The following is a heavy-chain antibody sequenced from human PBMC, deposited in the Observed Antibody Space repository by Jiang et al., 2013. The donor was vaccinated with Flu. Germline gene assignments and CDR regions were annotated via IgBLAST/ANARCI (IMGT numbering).Heavy chain of an antibody. D-gene: IGHD3-10*01. CDR1: GFTFSYYA. J-gene: IGHJ4*02. Sequence: VQLVESGGGVVQPGRSLRLSCAASGFTFSYYAMHWVRQAPGKGLEWVAVISYDGSNKYYADSVKGRFTISRDNSKNTLYVQMNSLRAEDMALYYCARWYDSGSSNYFDYWGQGTLVTVSS. V-gene: IGHV3-30-3*01. CDR2: ISYDGSNK. CDR3: ARWYDSGSSNYFDY.